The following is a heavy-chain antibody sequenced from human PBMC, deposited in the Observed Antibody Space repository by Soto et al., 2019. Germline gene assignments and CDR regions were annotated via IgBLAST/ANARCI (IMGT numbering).Heavy chain of an antibody. Sequence: EGSLRLSCAASGFTFSSYSMNWVRQSPGKGLEWVSSISSSSSNIYYADSVKGRFTISRDNAKNSLYLQMNSLRAEDTAVYYCARDRTPYDFWSGYPNGMDVWGQGTTVTVSS. D-gene: IGHD3-3*01. CDR2: ISSSSSNI. V-gene: IGHV3-21*01. J-gene: IGHJ6*02. CDR1: GFTFSSYS. CDR3: ARDRTPYDFWSGYPNGMDV.